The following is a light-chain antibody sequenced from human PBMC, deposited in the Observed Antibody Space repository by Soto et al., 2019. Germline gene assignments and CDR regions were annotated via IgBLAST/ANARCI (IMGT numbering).Light chain of an antibody. CDR3: QSYDSTLSGYV. V-gene: IGLV1-40*01. J-gene: IGLJ1*01. CDR2: GNS. Sequence: QTVVTQPPSESGAPGQRVTISCTGSSSNIGAGYDVHWYQQLPGTAPKLLIYGNSNRPSGVPDRFSGSKSGTSASLAITGLQPEDEADYYCQSYDSTLSGYVFGTGTKVTVL. CDR1: SSNIGAGYD.